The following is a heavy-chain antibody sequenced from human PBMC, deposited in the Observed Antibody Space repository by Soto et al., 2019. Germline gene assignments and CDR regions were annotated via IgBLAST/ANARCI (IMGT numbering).Heavy chain of an antibody. V-gene: IGHV3-30*18. J-gene: IGHJ4*02. Sequence: QVQLVESGGGVVQPGRSLRLSCAASGFTFSNYGIHWVRQAPGKGLEWVAVISYDGNNKYYADSVKGRFTISRDNSENTLYLQMNSLRAEDTAVYYCAKDWGYYGSGSSYFDYWGQGTLVTVSS. CDR2: ISYDGNNK. D-gene: IGHD3-10*01. CDR1: GFTFSNYG. CDR3: AKDWGYYGSGSSYFDY.